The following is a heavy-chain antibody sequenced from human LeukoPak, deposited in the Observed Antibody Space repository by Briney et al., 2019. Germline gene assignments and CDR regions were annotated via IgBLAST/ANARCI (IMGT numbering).Heavy chain of an antibody. CDR1: GFTFDDYA. D-gene: IGHD1-1*01. CDR2: ISWNSGSI. Sequence: PGGSLRLSCAAPGFTFDDYAMHWVRQAPGKGLEWVSGISWNSGSIGYADSVKGRFTISRDNAKNSLYLQMNSLRAEDMALYYCAKDKTAGTTGPGGDAFDIWGQGTMVTVSS. CDR3: AKDKTAGTTGPGGDAFDI. J-gene: IGHJ3*02. V-gene: IGHV3-9*03.